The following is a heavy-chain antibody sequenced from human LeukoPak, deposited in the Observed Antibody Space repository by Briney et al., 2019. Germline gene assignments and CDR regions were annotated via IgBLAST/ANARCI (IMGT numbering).Heavy chain of an antibody. Sequence: SETLSLTCTFQGESFNTSYWIWLRQPPGKGLEWIGDINHSGRANYHPSLKSRDSISVDMSRHEFSLKLTSVTAADTAVFYCARARSLTVRLFDYWIQGTLVTVSS. CDR2: INHSGRA. V-gene: IGHV4-34*01. CDR1: GESFNTSY. CDR3: ARARSLTVRLFDY. D-gene: IGHD6-6*01. J-gene: IGHJ4*02.